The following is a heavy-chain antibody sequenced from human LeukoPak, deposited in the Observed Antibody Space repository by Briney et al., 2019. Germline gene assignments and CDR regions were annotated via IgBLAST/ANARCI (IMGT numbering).Heavy chain of an antibody. CDR3: ARGGARGSSAFDV. CDR2: IYYSGST. CDR1: GDSVNDYY. V-gene: IGHV4-59*02. D-gene: IGHD3-10*01. Sequence: SETLSLTCTVSGDSVNDYYWNWIRQPPGKGLEWIGYIYYSGSTDHNPSLKSRVTMSVDTSKNQFSLKLNSVTAADTAVYYCARGGARGSSAFDVWGQGTMVIVSA. J-gene: IGHJ3*01.